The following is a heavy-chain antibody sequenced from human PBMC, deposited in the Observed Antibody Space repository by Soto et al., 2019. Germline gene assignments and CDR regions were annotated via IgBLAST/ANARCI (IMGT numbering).Heavy chain of an antibody. CDR2: IYYSGST. Sequence: PSETLSLTCTVSGGSISSYYWNWIRQPPGKGLEWIGYIYYSGSTNCNPSLKSRVTISVDTSKNQFSLKLSSVTAADTAVYYCARRYGSAIDYWGQGTLVTVSS. J-gene: IGHJ4*02. CDR3: ARRYGSAIDY. D-gene: IGHD1-26*01. CDR1: GGSISSYY. V-gene: IGHV4-59*08.